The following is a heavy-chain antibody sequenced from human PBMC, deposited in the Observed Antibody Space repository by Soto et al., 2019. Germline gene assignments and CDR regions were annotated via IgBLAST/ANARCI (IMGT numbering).Heavy chain of an antibody. Sequence: ASVKVSCKASGYTFTSYAMHWVRQAPGQRLEWMGWINAGNGNTKYSQKFQGRVTITRDTSASTAYMELSSLRSEDTAVYYCASRYSSYYYYHYGMDVWGKGTTVTVSS. J-gene: IGHJ6*04. CDR1: GYTFTSYA. V-gene: IGHV1-3*01. D-gene: IGHD6-13*01. CDR2: INAGNGNT. CDR3: ASRYSSYYYYHYGMDV.